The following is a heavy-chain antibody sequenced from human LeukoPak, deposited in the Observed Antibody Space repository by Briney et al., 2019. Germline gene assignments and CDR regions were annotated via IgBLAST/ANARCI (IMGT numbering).Heavy chain of an antibody. CDR1: GGFISSYY. CDR3: ARGIAATGIGWFDP. Sequence: SETLSLTCTVSGGFISSYYWNWIRQPAGKGLEWIGRIYTGGSTNYNPSLKSRVTMSVDTSKNQFSLKLSSVTAADTAVYYCARGIAATGIGWFDPWGQGTLVTVSS. D-gene: IGHD6-13*01. CDR2: IYTGGST. V-gene: IGHV4-4*07. J-gene: IGHJ5*02.